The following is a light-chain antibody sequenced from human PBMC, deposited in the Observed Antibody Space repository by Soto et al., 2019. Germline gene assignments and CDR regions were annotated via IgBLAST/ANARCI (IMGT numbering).Light chain of an antibody. CDR3: QQPNSYPLT. V-gene: IGKV1-9*01. Sequence: DIQLTQSPSFLSASVGDRVTITCRASQGISSYLAWYQQKPGKAPKLLIYAASTLQSGVPSRFSGSGSGTEFTLTISSLPPEDSATYYCQQPNSYPLTFGGGTKVEIK. CDR1: QGISSY. CDR2: AAS. J-gene: IGKJ4*01.